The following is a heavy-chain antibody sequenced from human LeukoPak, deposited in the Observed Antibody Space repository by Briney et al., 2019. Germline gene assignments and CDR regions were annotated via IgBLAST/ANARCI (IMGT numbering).Heavy chain of an antibody. J-gene: IGHJ5*02. CDR1: GFTFSTSW. D-gene: IGHD2-21*02. CDR3: ARWAGRCGGDCQSEDP. CDR2: INQDGSET. Sequence: GGSLRLSCVGSGFTFSTSWMHWVRQAPGKGPEYVAYINQDGSETNYVDSVKGRFTISRDNTRNSLFLQMYSLRDEDTAIYSCARWAGRCGGDCQSEDPWGLGTLVIVSS. V-gene: IGHV3-7*01.